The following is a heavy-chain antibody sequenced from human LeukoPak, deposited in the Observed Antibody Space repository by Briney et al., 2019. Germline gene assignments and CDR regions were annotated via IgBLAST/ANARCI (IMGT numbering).Heavy chain of an antibody. CDR2: IYYSGST. J-gene: IGHJ4*02. CDR3: ARHAMIVVGFDY. V-gene: IGHV4-39*01. CDR1: GGSISSSSYY. D-gene: IGHD3-22*01. Sequence: PSETLSLTCTVSGGSISSSSYYWGWIRQPPGKGLEWIGSIYYSGSTYYNPSLKSRVTISVDTSKNQFSLKLSSVTAADTAVYYCARHAMIVVGFDYWGQGTLVTVSS.